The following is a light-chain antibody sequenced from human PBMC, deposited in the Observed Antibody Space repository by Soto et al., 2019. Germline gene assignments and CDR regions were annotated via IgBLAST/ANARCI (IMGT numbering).Light chain of an antibody. J-gene: IGKJ1*01. CDR3: QQSYSSPRT. V-gene: IGKV1-39*01. Sequence: IQLTQSPSSLSASLGNRVTITCRASQGISNFLAWYQQKPGKAPKLLIYAASTLQSGVPSRFSGSGYGTDFTLTITSLQSEDFAIYYCQQSYSSPRTFGQGTKVDIK. CDR1: QGISNF. CDR2: AAS.